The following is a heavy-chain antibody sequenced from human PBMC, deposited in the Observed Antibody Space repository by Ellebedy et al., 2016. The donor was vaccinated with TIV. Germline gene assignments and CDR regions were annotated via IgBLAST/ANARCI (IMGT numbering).Heavy chain of an antibody. CDR1: GFTFSDYV. CDR3: TKRADNWGFFDY. D-gene: IGHD1-1*01. V-gene: IGHV3-23*01. J-gene: IGHJ4*01. Sequence: GESLKISCVASGFTFSDYVMAWVRQLPGKRLEWVSAVSARDGRTFYADSVKGRFTISRDNSKNTLYLQMNSLRAEDTAVYYCTKRADNWGFFDYWGHGTLVTVSS. CDR2: VSARDGRT.